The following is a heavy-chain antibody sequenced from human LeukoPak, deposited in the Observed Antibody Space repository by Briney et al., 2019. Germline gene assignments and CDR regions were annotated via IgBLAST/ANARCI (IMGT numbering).Heavy chain of an antibody. Sequence: ASVKVSCKVSGYTLTELSMHWVRQAPGKGLEWMGGFDPEDGETIYAQKFQGRVTITEDTSTDTAYMELSSLRSEDTAVYYCATVSVWGSYRNDYWGQGTLVTVSS. CDR2: FDPEDGET. CDR1: GYTLTELS. D-gene: IGHD3-16*02. CDR3: ATVSVWGSYRNDY. J-gene: IGHJ4*02. V-gene: IGHV1-24*01.